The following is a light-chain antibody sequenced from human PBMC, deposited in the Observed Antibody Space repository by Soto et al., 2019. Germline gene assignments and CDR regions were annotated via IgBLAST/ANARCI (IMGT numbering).Light chain of an antibody. J-gene: IGKJ1*01. V-gene: IGKV1-5*01. Sequence: DIQMTQSPSTLSASVGDRVTITCRASQSDNKWLAWFQQKPGKVPKLLIFDASTLQTGVPSRFGGGGSGTEFTLTISGLQPDDFATYYCQQYNSYSPWTFGPGTKVEI. CDR1: QSDNKW. CDR2: DAS. CDR3: QQYNSYSPWT.